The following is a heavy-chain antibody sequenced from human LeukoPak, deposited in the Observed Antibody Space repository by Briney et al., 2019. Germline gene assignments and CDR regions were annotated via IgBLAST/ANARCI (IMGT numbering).Heavy chain of an antibody. D-gene: IGHD4-17*01. V-gene: IGHV3-74*01. CDR2: INSDGSST. CDR1: GFTFSSYW. CDR3: ARMFSLYGDIYY. J-gene: IGHJ4*02. Sequence: TGGSLRLSCAASGFTFSSYWMHWVRQAPGKGLVWVSRINSDGSSTSYADSVKGRFTISRDNAKNTLYLQMNSLRAEDTAVYYCARMFSLYGDIYYWGRGTLVTVSS.